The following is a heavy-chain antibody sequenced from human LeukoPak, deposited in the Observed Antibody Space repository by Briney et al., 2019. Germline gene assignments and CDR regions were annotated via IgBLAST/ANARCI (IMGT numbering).Heavy chain of an antibody. Sequence: ASDTLSLTCGVSGGSIDITNYWSWVRPAPGKGLEWIGEISHDGTTNYNPSLRSRVAMSLDRANNQFSLSLTSVTAADTAVYYCTREDRPFCPFAYWGQGVLVTVSS. V-gene: IGHV4-4*02. D-gene: IGHD3-22*01. J-gene: IGHJ4*02. CDR1: GGSIDITNY. CDR2: ISHDGTT. CDR3: TREDRPFCPFAY.